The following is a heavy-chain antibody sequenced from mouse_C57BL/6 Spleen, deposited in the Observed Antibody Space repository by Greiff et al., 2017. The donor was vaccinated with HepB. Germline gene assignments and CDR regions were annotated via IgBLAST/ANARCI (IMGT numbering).Heavy chain of an antibody. CDR3: ARDSSGHYFDY. Sequence: EVQLQQSGPGLVKPSQSLSLTCSVTGYSITSGYYWNWIRQFPGNKLEWMGYISYDGSNNYNPSLKNRISITRDTSKNQFFLKLNSVTTEDTATYYCARDSSGHYFDYWGQGTTLTVSS. CDR1: GYSITSGYY. CDR2: ISYDGSN. D-gene: IGHD3-2*02. J-gene: IGHJ2*01. V-gene: IGHV3-6*01.